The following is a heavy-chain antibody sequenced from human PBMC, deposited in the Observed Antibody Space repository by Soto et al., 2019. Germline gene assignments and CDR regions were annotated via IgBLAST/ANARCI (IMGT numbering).Heavy chain of an antibody. J-gene: IGHJ4*02. D-gene: IGHD6-13*01. CDR2: ISYDGSNK. CDR3: AKASSSWYSGPDY. CDR1: GFTFSSYG. V-gene: IGHV3-30*18. Sequence: PGGSLRLSCAAPGFTFSSYGMHWVRQAPGKGLEWVAVISYDGSNKYYADSVKGRFTISRDNSKNTLYLQMNSLRAEDTAVYYCAKASSSWYSGPDYWGQGTLVTVSS.